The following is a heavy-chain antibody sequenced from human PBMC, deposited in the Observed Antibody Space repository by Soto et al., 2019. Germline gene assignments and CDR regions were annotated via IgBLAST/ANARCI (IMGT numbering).Heavy chain of an antibody. CDR2: INPNSGGT. D-gene: IGHD1-26*01. V-gene: IGHV1-2*02. Sequence: GASVKVSCKASGYTFTGYYMHWVRQAPGQGLEWMGWINPNSGGTNYAQKFQGRVTMTRDTSISTAYMELSRLRSDDTAVYYCAVIEGIVAPAYYYGMDVWGQGTTVTVSS. CDR1: GYTFTGYY. J-gene: IGHJ6*02. CDR3: AVIEGIVAPAYYYGMDV.